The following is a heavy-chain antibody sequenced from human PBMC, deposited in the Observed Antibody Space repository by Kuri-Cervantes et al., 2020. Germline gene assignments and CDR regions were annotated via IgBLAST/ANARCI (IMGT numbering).Heavy chain of an antibody. Sequence: GESLKISCAASGFTFSDYSMNWVRPAPGKGLEWLSYISGGSSSIYYADSVKGRFTISRDTAKSSLFLQMNSLRVEDTALYYCARDRGGVGYYFDYWGQGTLVTVSS. CDR1: GFTFSDYS. V-gene: IGHV3-48*01. CDR2: ISGGSSSI. D-gene: IGHD3-10*01. J-gene: IGHJ4*02. CDR3: ARDRGGVGYYFDY.